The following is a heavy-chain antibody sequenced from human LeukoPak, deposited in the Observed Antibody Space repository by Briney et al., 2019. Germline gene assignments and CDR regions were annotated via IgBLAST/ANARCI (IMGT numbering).Heavy chain of an antibody. J-gene: IGHJ6*02. Sequence: ASVKVSCKASGYTFTGYYMHWVRQAPGQGLEWMGWINPNSGGTNYAQKFQGRVTMTRDTAISTAYMELSRLRSDDTAVYYCAREYYDILTGRPDYYYYGMDVWGQGTTVTVSS. CDR1: GYTFTGYY. CDR2: INPNSGGT. CDR3: AREYYDILTGRPDYYYYGMDV. D-gene: IGHD3-9*01. V-gene: IGHV1-2*02.